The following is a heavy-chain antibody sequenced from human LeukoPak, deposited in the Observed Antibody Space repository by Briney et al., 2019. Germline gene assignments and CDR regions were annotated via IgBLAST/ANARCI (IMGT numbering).Heavy chain of an antibody. CDR2: ISYDGSNK. CDR3: AKGGVGSSPYYYYGMDV. Sequence: PGGSLRLSCAASGFTFSSYGMHWVRQAPGKGLEWVAVISYDGSNKYYADSVKGRFTISRDNSKNTLYLQMNSLRAEDTAVYYCAKGGVGSSPYYYYGMDVWGQGTTVTVS. CDR1: GFTFSSYG. V-gene: IGHV3-30*18. D-gene: IGHD6-6*01. J-gene: IGHJ6*02.